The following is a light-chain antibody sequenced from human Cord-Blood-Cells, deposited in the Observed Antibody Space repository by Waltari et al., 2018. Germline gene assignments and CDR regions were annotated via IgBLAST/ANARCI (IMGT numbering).Light chain of an antibody. CDR1: SSDVGSYNL. J-gene: IGLJ2*01. V-gene: IGLV2-23*01. CDR3: CSYAGSSTYVV. CDR2: EGS. Sequence: QSALTQPASVSGSPGQSITISCTGTSSDVGSYNLVSWYQPHPGKAPKLMIYEGSKRPSGVSNRFAGSKSGNTASLTISGLHAEDEADYYCCSYAGSSTYVVFGGGTKLTVL.